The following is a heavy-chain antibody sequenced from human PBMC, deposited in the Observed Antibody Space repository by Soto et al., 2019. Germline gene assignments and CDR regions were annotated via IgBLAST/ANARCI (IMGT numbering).Heavy chain of an antibody. CDR2: TYKRNT. V-gene: IGHV1-18*01. Sequence: QVQLVQSGAEVRKPGASVKVSCKAAGYSFTSYGITWVRQAPGQGLEWMGGTYKRNTNYAQKVQGRVTMTTHTSTSTAYMELRSLTSDDTAVYYCARGPTVGDFWGQGTLVTVSS. J-gene: IGHJ3*01. CDR1: GYSFTSYG. CDR3: ARGPTVGDF.